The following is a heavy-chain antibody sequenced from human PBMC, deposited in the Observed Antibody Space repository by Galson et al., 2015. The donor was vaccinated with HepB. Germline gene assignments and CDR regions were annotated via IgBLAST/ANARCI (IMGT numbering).Heavy chain of an antibody. J-gene: IGHJ5*02. V-gene: IGHV2-5*01. Sequence: PALVKPTQTLTLTCTFSGFSLTTSGVGVGWIRQPPGKALEWLALIYWNDDKRYSPSLNTRLTITKDTSKNQVALIMTNMDPADTATYYCAHTFRKYWTIWFDPWGQGTLVTVSS. CDR1: GFSLTTSGVG. CDR2: IYWNDDK. D-gene: IGHD2/OR15-2a*01. CDR3: AHTFRKYWTIWFDP.